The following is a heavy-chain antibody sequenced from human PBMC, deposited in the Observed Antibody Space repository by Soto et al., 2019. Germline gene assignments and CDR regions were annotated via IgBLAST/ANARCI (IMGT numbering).Heavy chain of an antibody. V-gene: IGHV4-30-4*01. CDR3: ARTVPSYYYDSGGYTGLGGYFDD. CDR1: GASVSSGGYF. Sequence: SETLSLTCSVSGASVSSGGYFWTWIRQLPGKGLEWIGYIYSSGATHYNPSLQSRLSMSVDTSKNQFSLKLSSVTAADTAVYYCARTVPSYYYDSGGYTGLGGYFDDWGQGTLVTVSS. CDR2: IYSSGAT. D-gene: IGHD3-22*01. J-gene: IGHJ4*02.